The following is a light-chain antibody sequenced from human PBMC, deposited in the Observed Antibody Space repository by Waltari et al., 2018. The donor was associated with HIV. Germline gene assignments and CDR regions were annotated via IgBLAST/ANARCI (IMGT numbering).Light chain of an antibody. V-gene: IGKV3-15*01. CDR2: GES. CDR3: QQYTNWPLT. CDR1: QSLSSN. J-gene: IGKJ4*01. Sequence: EIVMTQSPATLSVSPGARATLSCRASQSLSSNLAWYQQKPGQAPRLLIYGESTRATGIPAMFSGSGSGTEFTLTISSLQSEDCAVYYCQQYTNWPLTFGGGTKVEIK.